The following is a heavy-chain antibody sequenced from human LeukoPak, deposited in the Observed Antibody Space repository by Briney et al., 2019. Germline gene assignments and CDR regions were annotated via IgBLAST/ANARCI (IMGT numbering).Heavy chain of an antibody. CDR1: GYTFTSYD. Sequence: SVKVSCKASGYTFTSYDMHWVRQAPGQGLEWLGIINPSGDSTSYAQKFQGRVTMTRDTSTSTVYMGLSSLRSEDTAVYYCASVLYCGADCYSGRYCFDYWGQGTLVTVSS. V-gene: IGHV1-46*01. CDR2: INPSGDST. D-gene: IGHD2-21*02. CDR3: ASVLYCGADCYSGRYCFDY. J-gene: IGHJ4*02.